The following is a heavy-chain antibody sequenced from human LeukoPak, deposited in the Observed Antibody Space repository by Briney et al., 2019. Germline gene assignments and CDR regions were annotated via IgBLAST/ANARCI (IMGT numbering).Heavy chain of an antibody. Sequence: GGSLRLSCTGSGFIFNSYGINWVRQAPGKGLEWVAYVSSSTSNIFYADPVKGRFTISRDHAKDSVLLQMNSLRVEDTALYFCARDGVMAETPFYDSWGQGALVTVSS. CDR1: GFIFNSYG. D-gene: IGHD2-21*01. CDR3: ARDGVMAETPFYDS. J-gene: IGHJ4*02. CDR2: VSSSTSNI. V-gene: IGHV3-48*01.